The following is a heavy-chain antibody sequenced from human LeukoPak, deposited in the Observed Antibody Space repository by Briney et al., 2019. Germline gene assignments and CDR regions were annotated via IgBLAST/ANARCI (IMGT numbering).Heavy chain of an antibody. Sequence: ASVKVSCKASGYTFTSYYMHWVRQAPGQGLEWMGIINASGRSTSYAQKFQGRVTMTRDTSTSTVYMDLSSLRSEDTAVYYCARDRITMVRGVIIDVGNWFDPWGQGTLVTLSS. CDR1: GYTFTSYY. CDR2: INASGRST. CDR3: ARDRITMVRGVIIDVGNWFDP. J-gene: IGHJ5*02. V-gene: IGHV1-46*01. D-gene: IGHD3-10*01.